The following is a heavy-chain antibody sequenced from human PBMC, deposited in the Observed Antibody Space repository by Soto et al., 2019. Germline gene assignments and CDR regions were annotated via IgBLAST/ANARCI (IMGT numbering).Heavy chain of an antibody. Sequence: SQTLSLINTFSFGPFSPCAYYCSRVRHYPGKGLEWIGYIYYSGSTYYNPSLKSRVTISVDTSKNQFSLKLSSVTAADTAVYYCARAPWDIVVIPAAYGMDVWGQGNTVT. CDR2: IYYSGST. V-gene: IGHV4-31*02. CDR1: FGPFSPCAYY. D-gene: IGHD2-2*01. J-gene: IGHJ6*02. CDR3: ARAPWDIVVIPAAYGMDV.